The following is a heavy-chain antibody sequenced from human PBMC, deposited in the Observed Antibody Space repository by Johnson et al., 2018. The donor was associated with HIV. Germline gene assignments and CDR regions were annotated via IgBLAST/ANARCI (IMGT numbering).Heavy chain of an antibody. CDR1: GFTFSNFW. D-gene: IGHD6-6*01. CDR2: IKQDGSEK. J-gene: IGHJ3*01. CDR3: KISSSTGFEF. V-gene: IGHV3-7*05. Sequence: VQLVESGGGLVQPGGSLRLSCAASGFTFSNFWMSWVRQAPGKGLAWVANIKQDGSEKYYLASVKGRFTISRDNAKNSLYLQMNSLRAEDTAVYYCKISSSTGFEFWGQGTMVTVSS.